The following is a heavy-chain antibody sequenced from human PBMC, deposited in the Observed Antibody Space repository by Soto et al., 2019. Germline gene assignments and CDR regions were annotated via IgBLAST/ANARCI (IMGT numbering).Heavy chain of an antibody. CDR1: GFTFSSYA. V-gene: IGHV3-23*01. CDR2: ISGSGGST. D-gene: IGHD4-4*01. CDR3: AKVVLYSNYEGRGYYFDY. Sequence: GGSLRLSCAASGFTFSSYAMSWVRQAPGKGLEWVSAISGSGGSTYYADSVKGRFTISRDNSKNTLYLQMNSLRVEDTAVYYCAKVVLYSNYEGRGYYFDYWGQGTLVTVSS. J-gene: IGHJ4*02.